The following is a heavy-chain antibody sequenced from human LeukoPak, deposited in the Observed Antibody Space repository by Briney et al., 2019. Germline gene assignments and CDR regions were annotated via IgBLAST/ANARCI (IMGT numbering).Heavy chain of an antibody. V-gene: IGHV4-34*01. CDR2: INHSGGI. CDR1: GGSFSGYY. J-gene: IGHJ4*02. CDR3: ASQTKYSSGWLPSFDC. Sequence: SETLSLTCAVYGGSFSGYYWSWIRQPPGKGLEWIGEINHSGGINYNPSLKSRLTISVDTSKNQFSLKLNSVTAADTAIYYCASQTKYSSGWLPSFDCWGQGTLVTVSS. D-gene: IGHD6-19*01.